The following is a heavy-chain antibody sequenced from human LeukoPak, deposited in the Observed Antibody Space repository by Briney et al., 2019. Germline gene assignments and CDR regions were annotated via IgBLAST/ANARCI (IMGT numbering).Heavy chain of an antibody. Sequence: GGSLRLSCAVSGFTVSSNYMSWVRQAPGKGLEWVSVMYSVGSTYYADSVKGRFTISRHNSKNPLYLEINRLRPDDTAVYYCARGGGDYNPFDYWGQGTLVTVSS. D-gene: IGHD4-17*01. CDR3: ARGGGDYNPFDY. J-gene: IGHJ4*02. CDR2: MYSVGST. V-gene: IGHV3-53*04. CDR1: GFTVSSNY.